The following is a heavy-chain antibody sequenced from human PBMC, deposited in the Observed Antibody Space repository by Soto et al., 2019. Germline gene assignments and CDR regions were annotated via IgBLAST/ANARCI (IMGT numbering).Heavy chain of an antibody. V-gene: IGHV1-3*01. J-gene: IGHJ4*02. CDR2: INAGNGDT. CDR1: GINYNTYA. D-gene: IGHD5-12*01. Sequence: QVQLVQSGAEMKKPGASVKLSCKTSGINYNTYAIHWVRQAPGQGLGWMGWINAGNGDTRYSQNFQGRVTLTRDTSASTVYMDLDSLKSEDTGVYYCARAISGYVTWGQGTLVTVSS. CDR3: ARAISGYVT.